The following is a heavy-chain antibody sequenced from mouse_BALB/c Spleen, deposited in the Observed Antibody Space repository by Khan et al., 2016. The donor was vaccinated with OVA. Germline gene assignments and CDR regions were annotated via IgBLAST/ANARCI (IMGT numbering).Heavy chain of an antibody. CDR2: IWAGGST. V-gene: IGHV2-9*02. Sequence: QVQLKESGPGLVAPSQSLSITCTVYGYSLTRYGVHWVRQPPGKGLEWLGLIWAGGSTNYNWALMSRLSISIDNSKSIVFVIMNSLQTDDTTLYYCARSKYLARYWGQGTTLTVSS. J-gene: IGHJ2*01. CDR1: GYSLTRYG. CDR3: ARSKYLARY. D-gene: IGHD3-3*01.